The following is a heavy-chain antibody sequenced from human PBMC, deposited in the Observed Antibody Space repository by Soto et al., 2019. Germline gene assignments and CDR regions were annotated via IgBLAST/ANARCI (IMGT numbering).Heavy chain of an antibody. CDR2: IWFDGSKK. J-gene: IGHJ5*02. V-gene: IGHV3-33*01. CDR3: ARAHTMMILDRFDP. CDR1: GFKFRNYA. Sequence: AGGSLRLSFAASGFKFRNYAIPWVRQAPGKGLGGLGVIWFDGSKKYYADSVKGRFTISRDNSKNTVYLDMNSLTADDSGVFYCARAHTMMILDRFDPWGHGTLVTVSS. D-gene: IGHD3-22*01.